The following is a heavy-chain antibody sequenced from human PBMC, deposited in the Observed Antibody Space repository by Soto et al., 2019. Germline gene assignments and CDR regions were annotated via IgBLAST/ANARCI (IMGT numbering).Heavy chain of an antibody. Sequence: QVQLVQSGAEVKKPGSSVKVSCKASGGTFSSYTISWVRQAPGQGLEWVGRIIPILGIANYAQKFQGRVTITADKSTSTAYMELSSLRSEDTAVYYCAREAYGSSDYYFDYWGQGTLVTVSS. D-gene: IGHD6-13*01. CDR3: AREAYGSSDYYFDY. CDR2: IIPILGIA. V-gene: IGHV1-69*08. J-gene: IGHJ4*02. CDR1: GGTFSSYT.